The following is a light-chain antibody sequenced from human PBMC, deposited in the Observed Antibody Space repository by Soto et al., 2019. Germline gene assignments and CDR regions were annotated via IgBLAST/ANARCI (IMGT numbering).Light chain of an antibody. CDR3: QQYNNWPPLDT. CDR1: QSVSSN. Sequence: EIVMTQSPATLSVSPGERATLSCRASQSVSSNLAWYQQKPGQAPRLLIYGASTRATGIPARFSGSGSGTEFTLTISSLQSEDFADYYCQQYNNWPPLDTFGQGTKLEIK. V-gene: IGKV3-15*01. CDR2: GAS. J-gene: IGKJ2*01.